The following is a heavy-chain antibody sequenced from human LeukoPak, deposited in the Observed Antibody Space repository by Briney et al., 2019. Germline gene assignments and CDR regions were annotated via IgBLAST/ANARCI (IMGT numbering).Heavy chain of an antibody. CDR1: GFTVSSNY. D-gene: IGHD1-26*01. Sequence: PGGSLRLSCAASGFTVSSNYMNWVRQAPGKGLEWVAVISYDGNHKYYGDSVKGRFTISRDNSRNTLYLQMDSLKTEDTAVYYCAKGELHFNTCSFDYWGQGTLVTVSS. CDR3: AKGELHFNTCSFDY. J-gene: IGHJ4*02. V-gene: IGHV3-30*18. CDR2: ISYDGNHK.